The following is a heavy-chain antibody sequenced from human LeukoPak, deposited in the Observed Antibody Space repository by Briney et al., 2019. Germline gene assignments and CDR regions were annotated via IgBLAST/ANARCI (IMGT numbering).Heavy chain of an antibody. CDR3: ARDTGSMIVVVIHGAFDI. Sequence: GGSLRLSCAASGFTFSSYSMNWVRQAPGKGLEWVSYMSRSCSTIYYADSVKGLFTISRDNAKNSLYLQMNSLRDEDTAVYYCARDTGSMIVVVIHGAFDIWGQGTMVTVSS. CDR1: GFTFSSYS. V-gene: IGHV3-48*02. J-gene: IGHJ3*02. CDR2: MSRSCSTI. D-gene: IGHD3-22*01.